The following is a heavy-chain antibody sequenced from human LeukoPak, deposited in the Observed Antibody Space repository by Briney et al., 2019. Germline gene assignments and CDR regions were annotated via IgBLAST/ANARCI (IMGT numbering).Heavy chain of an antibody. V-gene: IGHV4-4*09. CDR2: IHTSGES. D-gene: IGHD1-26*01. CDR1: GGSISNYY. J-gene: IGHJ4*02. Sequence: SETLSLTCTVSGGSISNYYWSWIRQTPEKGMEWMGHIHTSGESRYYPSLESRLTMSIDTSRKQLSLKLTSVTAADTAVYFCARLGSYHDFWGQGALVTVSS. CDR3: ARLGSYHDF.